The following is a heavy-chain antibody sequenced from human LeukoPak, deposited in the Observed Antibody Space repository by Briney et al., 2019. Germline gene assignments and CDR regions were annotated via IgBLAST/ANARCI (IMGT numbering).Heavy chain of an antibody. D-gene: IGHD3-16*01. CDR2: IYYDGSHK. Sequence: GGSLRLSCAASGFTFRTYGMHWVRQAPGKGLEWVAVIYYDGSHKYYADSVKGRFTISRDNSKSTLYLGMNSLRAEDTAVYYCARDSGGGRIGVCDYWGQGVLVTVSS. V-gene: IGHV3-33*01. J-gene: IGHJ4*02. CDR1: GFTFRTYG. CDR3: ARDSGGGRIGVCDY.